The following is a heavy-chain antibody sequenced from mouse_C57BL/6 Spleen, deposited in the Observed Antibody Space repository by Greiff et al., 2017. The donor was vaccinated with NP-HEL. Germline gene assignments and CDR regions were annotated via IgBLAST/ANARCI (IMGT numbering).Heavy chain of an antibody. Sequence: EVKLMESGGGLVKPGGSLKLSCAASGFTFSSYAMSWVRQTPEKRLEWVATISDGGSYTYYPDNVKGRFTISRDNAKNNLYLQMSHLKSEDTAMYYCAREGDYWYFDGWGTGTTVTVSS. CDR2: ISDGGSYT. J-gene: IGHJ1*03. CDR1: GFTFSSYA. V-gene: IGHV5-4*01. CDR3: AREGDYWYFDG.